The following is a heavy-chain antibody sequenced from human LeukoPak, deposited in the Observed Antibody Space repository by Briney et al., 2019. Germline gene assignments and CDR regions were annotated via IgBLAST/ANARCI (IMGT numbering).Heavy chain of an antibody. CDR1: GFTFRGFG. D-gene: IGHD3-10*01. CDR3: ARVVSGSYYSVLDY. J-gene: IGHJ4*02. Sequence: QSGRALRLSCTASGFTFRGFGMYWVRQAPGKGLEWVAVIWYDGRNEYNEDSVKGRFTISRDNSQNTLYLHMNSLGVEDTAVYYCARVVSGSYYSVLDYWGQGTLVTVSS. CDR2: IWYDGRNE. V-gene: IGHV3-33*01.